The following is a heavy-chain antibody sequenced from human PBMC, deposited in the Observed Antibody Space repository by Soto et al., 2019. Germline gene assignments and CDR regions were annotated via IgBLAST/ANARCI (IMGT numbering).Heavy chain of an antibody. V-gene: IGHV1-2*04. Sequence: QVQLVQSGAEVRKPGASVTVSCRSSGDSFNDYYIHWVRQAPGQGFEWMGWINPNGGVTKYAQKFQGWVSMNRDTSIMTVYMQLSRLRSDDPAVYYCARESGGSTATLDYYYFYMDVWGTGTTVTVSS. CDR3: ARESGGSTATLDYYYFYMDV. CDR2: INPNGGVT. D-gene: IGHD1-26*01. J-gene: IGHJ6*03. CDR1: GDSFNDYY.